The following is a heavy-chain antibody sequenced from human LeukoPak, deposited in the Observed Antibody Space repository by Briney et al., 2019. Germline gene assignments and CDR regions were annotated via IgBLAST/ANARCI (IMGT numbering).Heavy chain of an antibody. CDR1: GYTFTGYY. D-gene: IGHD2-2*02. CDR3: ARDLCSSTSCYTDY. Sequence: ASVKVSCKASGYTFTGYYMHWVRQAPGQGLEWMGWINPNSGGTNYAQKFQGRVTMTRDTSICTAYMELSRLRSDDTAVYYCARDLCSSTSCYTDYWGQGTLVTVSS. J-gene: IGHJ4*02. V-gene: IGHV1-2*02. CDR2: INPNSGGT.